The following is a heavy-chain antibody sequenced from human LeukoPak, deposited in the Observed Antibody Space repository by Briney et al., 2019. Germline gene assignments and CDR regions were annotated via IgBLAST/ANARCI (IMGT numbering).Heavy chain of an antibody. J-gene: IGHJ5*02. Sequence: GASVKVSCKASGGTFSSYAISWVRQAPGQGLEWMGRIIPILGIANYAQKFQGRVTITTDESTSTAYMELSSLRSEDTAVYYCARGYNWNYPFDPWGQGTLVTVSS. V-gene: IGHV1-69*04. CDR1: GGTFSSYA. CDR3: ARGYNWNYPFDP. D-gene: IGHD1-7*01. CDR2: IIPILGIA.